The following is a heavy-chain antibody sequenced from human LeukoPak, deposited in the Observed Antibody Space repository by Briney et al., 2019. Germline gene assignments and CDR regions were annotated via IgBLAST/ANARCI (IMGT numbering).Heavy chain of an antibody. CDR3: ATSTTSFDY. J-gene: IGHJ4*02. CDR1: GFTFSSYA. D-gene: IGHD1-14*01. CDR2: ISGSGGST. V-gene: IGHV3-23*01. Sequence: GGSLRLSCAASGFTFSSYAMTWARQAPGKGLEWVSSISGSGGSTYYADSVKGRFTISRDNSKDTLYLQMNSLRAEDTAIYYCATSTTSFDYWGQGTLVTVSS.